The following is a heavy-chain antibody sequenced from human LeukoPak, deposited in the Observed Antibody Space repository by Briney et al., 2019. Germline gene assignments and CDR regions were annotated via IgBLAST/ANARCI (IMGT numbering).Heavy chain of an antibody. CDR2: IYYGGTT. CDR3: ARQSGSYRNYFDY. D-gene: IGHD1-26*01. V-gene: IGHV4-39*01. CDR1: GGSISSGIYY. Sequence: PSETLSLTCTVSGGSISSGIYYWGWIRQPPGKGLEWIGNIYYGGTTYYNPSLKSRVTISVDTSKNQLSLKLSSVTAVDTAVYYCARQSGSYRNYFDYWGQGTLVTVSS. J-gene: IGHJ4*02.